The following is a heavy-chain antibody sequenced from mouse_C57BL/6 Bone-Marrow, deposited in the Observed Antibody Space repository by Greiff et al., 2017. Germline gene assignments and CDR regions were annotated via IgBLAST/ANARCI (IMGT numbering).Heavy chain of an antibody. CDR1: GYTFTSYD. Sequence: QVQLKESGPELVKPGASVKLSCKASGYTFTSYDINWVKQRPGQGLEWIGWIYPRDGSTKYNEKFKGKATLTVDTSSSTAYMELHSLTSEDSAVYFCARSRNYPYWYFDVWGTGTTVTVSS. J-gene: IGHJ1*03. V-gene: IGHV1-85*01. CDR3: ARSRNYPYWYFDV. D-gene: IGHD2-1*01. CDR2: IYPRDGST.